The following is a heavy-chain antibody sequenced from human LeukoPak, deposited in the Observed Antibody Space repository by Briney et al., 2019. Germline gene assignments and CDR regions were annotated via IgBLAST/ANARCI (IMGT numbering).Heavy chain of an antibody. V-gene: IGHV3-23*01. J-gene: IGHJ4*02. CDR1: GFXFSTYT. Sequence: GGSLRLSCAASGFXFSTYTMSWVRQAPGMGLEWVSALTGSGGSTYYADSVKGRFTISRDNSMNTLYLQMNSLRAEDTAVYYCAKLVDYWGQGTLVTVSS. CDR3: AKLVDY. CDR2: LTGSGGST.